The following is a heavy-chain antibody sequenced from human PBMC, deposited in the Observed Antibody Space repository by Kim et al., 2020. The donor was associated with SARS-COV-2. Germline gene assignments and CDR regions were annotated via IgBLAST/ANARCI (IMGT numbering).Heavy chain of an antibody. CDR1: GFTFSSYS. D-gene: IGHD5-18*01. Sequence: GGSLRLSCAASGFTFSSYSMNWVRQAPGKGLEWVSSISSSSSYIYYADSVKGRFTISRDNAKNSLYLQMNSLRAEDTAVYYCARGEDRQLDTAMAYWGQGTLVTVSS. V-gene: IGHV3-21*01. CDR2: ISSSSSYI. CDR3: ARGEDRQLDTAMAY. J-gene: IGHJ4*02.